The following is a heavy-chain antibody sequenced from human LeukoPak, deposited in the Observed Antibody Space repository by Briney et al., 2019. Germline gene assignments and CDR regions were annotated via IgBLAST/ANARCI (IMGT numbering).Heavy chain of an antibody. V-gene: IGHV3-33*01. J-gene: IGHJ6*04. D-gene: IGHD6-13*01. Sequence: GGSLRLSCAAPGFTFSSYGMHWVRQAPGKGLEWVAVIWNDGSNKYYADSVKGRFTISRDNSKNTLYLQMNSLRAEDTAVYYCARQAAAGTEGYYYYGMDVWGKGTTVTVSS. CDR2: IWNDGSNK. CDR1: GFTFSSYG. CDR3: ARQAAAGTEGYYYYGMDV.